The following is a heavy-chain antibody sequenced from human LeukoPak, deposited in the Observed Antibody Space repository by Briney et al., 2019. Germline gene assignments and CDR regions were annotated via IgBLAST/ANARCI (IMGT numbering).Heavy chain of an antibody. Sequence: GGSLRLSCAASGFTFSNYFMHWVRQVPGKGLEWVSAISGSGGSTYYADSVKGRFTISRDNSKNTLYLQMNSLRAEDTAVYYCAKDPNYYDSSGYFDYWGQGTLVTVSS. CDR1: GFTFSNYF. J-gene: IGHJ4*02. D-gene: IGHD3-22*01. CDR2: ISGSGGST. CDR3: AKDPNYYDSSGYFDY. V-gene: IGHV3-23*01.